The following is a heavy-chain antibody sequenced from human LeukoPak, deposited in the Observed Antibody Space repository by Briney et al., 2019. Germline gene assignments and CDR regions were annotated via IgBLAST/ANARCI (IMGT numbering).Heavy chain of an antibody. CDR3: ARSGDSSSSRRYYYYYYMDV. CDR1: GGSFSGYY. J-gene: IGHJ6*03. D-gene: IGHD6-6*01. CDR2: INHSGST. Sequence: WETLSLTCAVYGGSFSGYYWSWIRQPPGKGLEWIGEINHSGSTNYNPSLKSRVTISVDTSKNQFSLKLSSVTAADTAVYYCARSGDSSSSRRYYYYYYMDVWGKGTTVTVSS. V-gene: IGHV4-34*01.